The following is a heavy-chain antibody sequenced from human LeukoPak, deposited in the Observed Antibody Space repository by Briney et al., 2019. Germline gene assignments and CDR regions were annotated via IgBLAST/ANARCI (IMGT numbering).Heavy chain of an antibody. CDR1: GGSISSYY. J-gene: IGHJ3*02. CDR2: INTSGST. Sequence: PSETLSLTCTVSGGSISSYYWSWIRQSAGKGLEWIGRINTSGSTNYNPSLKSRVTMSLDPSKNQLSLKLRSVTAADTAVYYCARAEKQVALDAFDIWGQGTMVTVSS. V-gene: IGHV4-4*07. CDR3: ARAEKQVALDAFDI.